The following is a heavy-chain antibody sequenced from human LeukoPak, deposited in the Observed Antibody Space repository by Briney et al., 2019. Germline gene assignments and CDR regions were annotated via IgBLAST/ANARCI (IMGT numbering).Heavy chain of an antibody. CDR2: ISAYNGNT. Sequence: ASVKVSCKASGYTFTSYGISWVGQARGQGLEWMGWISAYNGNTNYAQKLQGRVTMTTDTSTSTAYMELRSLRSDDTAVYYCARWGDCSSTSCYLTTGDFDYWGQGTLVTVSS. CDR1: GYTFTSYG. J-gene: IGHJ4*02. CDR3: ARWGDCSSTSCYLTTGDFDY. D-gene: IGHD2-2*01. V-gene: IGHV1-18*01.